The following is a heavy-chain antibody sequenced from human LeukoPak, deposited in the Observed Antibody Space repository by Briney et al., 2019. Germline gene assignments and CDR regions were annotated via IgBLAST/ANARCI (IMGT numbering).Heavy chain of an antibody. CDR3: AINRDRRDGWIDY. D-gene: IGHD5-24*01. CDR2: ISGSGGST. CDR1: GFTFSSYA. Sequence: RTGGSLRLSCAASGFTFSSYAMSWVRQAPGKGLEWVSAISGSGGSTYYADSVKGRFTISRDNSKNTLYLQMNSLRAEDTAVYYCAINRDRRDGWIDYWGQGTLVTVSS. J-gene: IGHJ4*02. V-gene: IGHV3-23*01.